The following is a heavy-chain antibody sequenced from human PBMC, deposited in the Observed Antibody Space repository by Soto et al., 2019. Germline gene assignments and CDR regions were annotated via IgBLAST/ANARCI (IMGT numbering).Heavy chain of an antibody. V-gene: IGHV4-34*01. J-gene: IGHJ1*01. D-gene: IGHD4-4*01. CDR3: ARGDVFFFRAEDYTRDYF. CDR2: INHSGST. Sequence: KGLEWFGEINHSGSTNYNPTLKSRVTISVETSKTQFSLMLSSVTAADTAVYYCARGDVFFFRAEDYTRDYF.